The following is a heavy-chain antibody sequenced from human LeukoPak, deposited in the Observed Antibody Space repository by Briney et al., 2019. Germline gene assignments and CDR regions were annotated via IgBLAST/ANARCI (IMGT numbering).Heavy chain of an antibody. CDR1: GYTFTSYG. CDR3: ARVVVAATRNWFDP. D-gene: IGHD2-15*01. V-gene: IGHV1-18*01. CDR2: ISAYNGNT. Sequence: ASVKVSCKASGYTFTSYGISWVRQAPGQGLEWMGWISAYNGNTNYAQKLQGRVAMTTDTSTSTAYMELRSLRSDDTAVYYCARVVVAATRNWFDPWGQGTLVTVSS. J-gene: IGHJ5*02.